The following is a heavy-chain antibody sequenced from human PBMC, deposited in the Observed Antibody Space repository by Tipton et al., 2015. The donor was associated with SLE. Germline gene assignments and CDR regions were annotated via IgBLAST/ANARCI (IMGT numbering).Heavy chain of an antibody. CDR3: ARGKCGINCPMYNWFDP. J-gene: IGHJ5*02. Sequence: TLSLTCIVSGGSIKNHYWSWIRQAPGMGLEWIGYIYYSGGTNYNPTLKSRVTMSVDTSKNQFSLNLNSVTAADTAVYYCARGKCGINCPMYNWFDPWGQGTLVTVSS. D-gene: IGHD1-1*01. V-gene: IGHV4-59*08. CDR2: IYYSGGT. CDR1: GGSIKNHY.